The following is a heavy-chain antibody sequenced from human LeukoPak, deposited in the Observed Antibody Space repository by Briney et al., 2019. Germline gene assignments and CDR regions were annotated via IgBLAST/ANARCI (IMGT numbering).Heavy chain of an antibody. D-gene: IGHD3-22*01. CDR2: INPSGGST. V-gene: IGHV1-46*01. J-gene: IGHJ4*02. CDR1: GYTFTSYY. Sequence: ASVKVSCEASGYTFTSYYMHWVRQAPGQGLEWMGIINPSGGSTSYAQKFQGRVTMTRDMSTSTVYMELSSLRSEDTAVYYCARDMTYAYYYDSSGLEYWGQGTLVTVSS. CDR3: ARDMTYAYYYDSSGLEY.